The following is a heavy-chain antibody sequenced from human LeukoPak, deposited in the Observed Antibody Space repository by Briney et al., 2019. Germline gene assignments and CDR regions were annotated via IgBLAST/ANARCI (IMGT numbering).Heavy chain of an antibody. D-gene: IGHD3-9*01. Sequence: PSETLSLTCTVSGGSISSYYWSWIRQPAGKGLEWIGRIYTSGSTNYNPSLKSQVTISVDTSKNQFSLKLSSVTAADTAVYYCARDGGARYFDWLLHEGYFDLWGRGTLVTVSS. V-gene: IGHV4-4*07. CDR3: ARDGGARYFDWLLHEGYFDL. CDR1: GGSISSYY. CDR2: IYTSGST. J-gene: IGHJ2*01.